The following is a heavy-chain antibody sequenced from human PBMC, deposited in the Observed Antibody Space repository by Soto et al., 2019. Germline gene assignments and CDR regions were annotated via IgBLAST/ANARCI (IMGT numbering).Heavy chain of an antibody. D-gene: IGHD3-10*01. Sequence: PGGSLILSCAASGFTFSSYSMNWVRQAPGKGLEWVSSISSSSSYIYYADSVKGRFTISRDNAKNSLYLQMNSLRAEDTAVYYCARVDGSYYGMDVWGQGTTVTVSS. CDR3: ARVDGSYYGMDV. CDR1: GFTFSSYS. V-gene: IGHV3-21*01. CDR2: ISSSSSYI. J-gene: IGHJ6*02.